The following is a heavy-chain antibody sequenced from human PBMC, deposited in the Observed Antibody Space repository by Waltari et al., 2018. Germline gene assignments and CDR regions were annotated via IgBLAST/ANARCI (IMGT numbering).Heavy chain of an antibody. CDR3: ARPLGELQTGGFDI. CDR2: LIPIVAKE. V-gene: IGHV1-69*13. CDR1: GGTFSSYA. D-gene: IGHD1-26*01. Sequence: QVQLVQSGAEVKKPGSSVKVSCKASGGTFSSYAISWVRQAPGQGLEWRGGLIPIVAKENDAQTYLSRVTITADESTSTAYMEPSSLSSEDTAVYYCARPLGELQTGGFDIWGQGTMVTVTS. J-gene: IGHJ3*02.